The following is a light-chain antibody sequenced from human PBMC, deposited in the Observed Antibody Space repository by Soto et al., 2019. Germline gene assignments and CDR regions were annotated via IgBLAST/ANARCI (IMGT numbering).Light chain of an antibody. CDR1: SSNIGAGYD. CDR3: QSYDSSLSVV. V-gene: IGLV1-40*01. Sequence: QSVLTQPPSVSGVPGQRVTISCTGSSSNIGAGYDVHWYKQLPGTAPKLLIYGNSNRPSGVPDRFSGSKSGTSASLAITGLQAEDEADYYCQSYDSSLSVVFGGGTKLTVL. CDR2: GNS. J-gene: IGLJ2*01.